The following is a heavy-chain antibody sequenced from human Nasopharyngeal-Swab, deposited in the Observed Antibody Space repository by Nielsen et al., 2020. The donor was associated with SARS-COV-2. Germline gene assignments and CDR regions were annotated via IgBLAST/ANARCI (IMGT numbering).Heavy chain of an antibody. V-gene: IGHV1-69*13. D-gene: IGHD4-23*01. CDR3: ARDRRTVVTPIFAFDI. CDR2: IIPIFGTA. Sequence: SVKVSFSASSGTFFSYSISWVRQDPGQGLEWMGGIIPIFGTANYAQKFQGRVTITSDESTSTAYTELSSLRSEDTAVYYCARDRRTVVTPIFAFDIWGQGTMVTVSS. CDR1: SGTFFSYS. J-gene: IGHJ3*02.